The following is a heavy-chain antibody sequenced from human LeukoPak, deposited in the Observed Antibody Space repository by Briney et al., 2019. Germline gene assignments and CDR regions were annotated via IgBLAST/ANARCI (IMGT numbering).Heavy chain of an antibody. Sequence: SETLSLTCIVSSGSINNHYWSWIRQPPGKGLEWIGYICNSWNTNYNPSLQSRVTISMDASRKQFSLNLTSVTAADTAVYYCARDQIGYGLDYWGQGTLVTVSS. CDR2: ICNSWNT. J-gene: IGHJ4*02. CDR3: ARDQIGYGLDY. V-gene: IGHV4-59*11. D-gene: IGHD5-18*01. CDR1: SGSINNHY.